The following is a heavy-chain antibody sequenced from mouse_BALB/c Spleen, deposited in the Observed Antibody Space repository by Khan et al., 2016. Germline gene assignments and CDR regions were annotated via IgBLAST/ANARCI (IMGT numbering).Heavy chain of an antibody. CDR2: ISYRGTT. V-gene: IGHV3-2*02. CDR3: AITARIKY. D-gene: IGHD1-2*01. J-gene: IGHJ2*01. CDR1: GYSITSGYG. Sequence: EVQLQESGPGLVKPSQSLSLTCTVTGYSITSGYGWNWIRQFPGNKLEWMGYISYRGTTNYNPSLKSRISINRDTSKNQFFLQLNSVTTEDTATYYCAITARIKYWGQGTTLTVSS.